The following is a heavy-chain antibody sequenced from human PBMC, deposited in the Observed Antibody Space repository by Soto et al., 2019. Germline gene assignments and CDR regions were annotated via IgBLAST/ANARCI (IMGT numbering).Heavy chain of an antibody. J-gene: IGHJ3*02. V-gene: IGHV3-33*01. CDR2: IWFDGSDK. D-gene: IGHD2-2*01. Sequence: GGSLRLSCAASGFTFSTYGMHWVRQAPGKGLEWVALIWFDGSDKYYTESVKGRFTISRDNSKSTLYLQMNSLRAEDTAFYYCARLYCSATSCYSVGAFDIRGPGTMVTVSS. CDR3: ARLYCSATSCYSVGAFDI. CDR1: GFTFSTYG.